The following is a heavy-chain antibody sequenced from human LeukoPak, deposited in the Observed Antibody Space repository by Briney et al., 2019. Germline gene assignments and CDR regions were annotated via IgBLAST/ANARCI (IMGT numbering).Heavy chain of an antibody. D-gene: IGHD6-13*01. CDR1: GFTFSSYA. J-gene: IGHJ4*02. V-gene: IGHV3-23*01. CDR3: ASSQAAGNYYFDY. CDR2: ISGSGGST. Sequence: GGSLRLSCAASGFTFSSYAMSWVRQAPGKGLEWVSAISGSGGSTYYADSVKGRFTISRDNSKNTLYLQMNSLRAEDTAVYYCASSQAAGNYYFDYWGQGTLVTVSS.